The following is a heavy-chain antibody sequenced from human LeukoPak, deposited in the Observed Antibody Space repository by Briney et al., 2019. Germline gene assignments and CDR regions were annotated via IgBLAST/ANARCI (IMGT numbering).Heavy chain of an antibody. D-gene: IGHD3-16*01. CDR3: ARGGLGDFDY. CDR1: GGSISSGGYS. Sequence: SETLSLTCAVSGGSISSGGYSWSWIRQPPGKGLEWIGNIYHSGSTYYNPSLKSRVTISVDRSKNQFSLKLSSVTAADTAVYYCARGGLGDFDYWGQGTLVTVSS. J-gene: IGHJ4*02. V-gene: IGHV4-30-2*01. CDR2: IYHSGST.